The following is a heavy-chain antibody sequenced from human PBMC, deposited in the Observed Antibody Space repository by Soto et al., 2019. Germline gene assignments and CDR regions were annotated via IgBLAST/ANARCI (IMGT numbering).Heavy chain of an antibody. CDR1: GFTFSSYG. CDR3: AKDPLPRGTSRYSYGMDV. Sequence: GGSLRLSCAASGFTFSSYGMHWVRQAPGKGLEWVAVISYDGSNKYYADSVKGRFTISRDNSKNTLYLQMNSLRAEDPAVYYRAKDPLPRGTSRYSYGMDVWGQGLTVTVS. J-gene: IGHJ6*02. CDR2: ISYDGSNK. D-gene: IGHD1-7*01. V-gene: IGHV3-30*18.